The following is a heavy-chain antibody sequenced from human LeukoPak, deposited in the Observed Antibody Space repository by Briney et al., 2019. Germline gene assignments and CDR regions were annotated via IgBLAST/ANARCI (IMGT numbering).Heavy chain of an antibody. Sequence: ASVTVSCKASGYTFTGYYMHWVRQAPGQGLEWMGWINPNSGGTNYAQKFQGRVTMTRDTSISTAYMELSRLRSDDTAVYYCARDPDSSGYYVTDYWGQGTLVTVSS. J-gene: IGHJ4*02. CDR1: GYTFTGYY. V-gene: IGHV1-2*02. CDR3: ARDPDSSGYYVTDY. CDR2: INPNSGGT. D-gene: IGHD3-22*01.